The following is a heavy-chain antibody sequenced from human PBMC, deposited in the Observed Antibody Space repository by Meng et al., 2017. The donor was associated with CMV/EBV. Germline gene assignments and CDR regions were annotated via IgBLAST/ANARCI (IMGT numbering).Heavy chain of an antibody. CDR1: GFTFSSYW. V-gene: IGHV3-7*01. CDR3: ARRMGKGEWELLGPTLEDAFDI. J-gene: IGHJ3*02. Sequence: GGSLRLSCAASGFTFSSYWMSWVRQAPGKGLEWVANIKQDGSEKYYVDSVKGRFTISRDNAKNSLYLQMNSLRAEDTAVYYCARRMGKGEWELLGPTLEDAFDIWGQGTMVTVSS. D-gene: IGHD1-26*01. CDR2: IKQDGSEK.